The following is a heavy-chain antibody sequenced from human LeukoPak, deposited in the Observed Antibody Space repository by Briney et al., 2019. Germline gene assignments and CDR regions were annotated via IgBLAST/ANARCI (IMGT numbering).Heavy chain of an antibody. D-gene: IGHD4-17*01. V-gene: IGHV4-59*08. CDR1: GGSISDYY. J-gene: IGHJ4*02. CDR3: ARLTTYGDYSD. CDR2: IYYRGST. Sequence: SETLSLTCTVSGGSISDYYWSWTRQPPGKGPEWIGYIYYRGSTNYNPSLKSRVSMSIDTSKNQFSLRLSSVTAADTAVYYCARLTTYGDYSDWGQGTLVTVSS.